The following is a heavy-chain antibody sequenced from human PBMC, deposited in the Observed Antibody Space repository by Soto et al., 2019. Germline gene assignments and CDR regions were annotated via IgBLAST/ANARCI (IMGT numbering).Heavy chain of an antibody. V-gene: IGHV1-24*01. CDR3: AKDTRLLAGIPVRALDI. D-gene: IGHD6-19*01. CDR2: FDPEDGET. J-gene: IGHJ3*02. CDR1: GYTLTELS. Sequence: XSVKVSCKVSGYTLTELSMHWVRQAPGKGLEWMGGFDPEDGETIYAQKFQGRVTMTEDTSTDTAYMELSSLRSEDTAVYYCAKDTRLLAGIPVRALDIWGQGTMVTVS.